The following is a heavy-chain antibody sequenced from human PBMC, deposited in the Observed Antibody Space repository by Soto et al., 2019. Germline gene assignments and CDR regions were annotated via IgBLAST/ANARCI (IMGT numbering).Heavy chain of an antibody. CDR1: GFIFSDYW. Sequence: EVQLVESGGGLVQPGGSLRLSCAASGFIFSDYWMTWVPQAAGKGLEWVAAISPEGSEKYYVDSLKGRFTISRDNAKNSLYLQMISLRAEDTALYYCARARIDYWGRGTLITVSS. J-gene: IGHJ4*02. CDR2: ISPEGSEK. CDR3: ARARIDY. V-gene: IGHV3-7*03.